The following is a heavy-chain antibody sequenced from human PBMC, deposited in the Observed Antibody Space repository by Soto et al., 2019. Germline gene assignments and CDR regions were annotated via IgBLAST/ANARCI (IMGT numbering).Heavy chain of an antibody. J-gene: IGHJ4*02. CDR3: ARQIYDSDSGPNFQYYFDS. D-gene: IGHD3-22*01. Sequence: LRLSCAASGFTFSSYGLHWVRQAPGKGLEWVALISYDASNKFYADSVKGRFTISRDNSKNTLYLQMDRLMASDTAMYYCARQIYDSDSGPNFQYYFDSWGQGTLVTVSS. V-gene: IGHV3-30*03. CDR1: GFTFSSYG. CDR2: ISYDASNK.